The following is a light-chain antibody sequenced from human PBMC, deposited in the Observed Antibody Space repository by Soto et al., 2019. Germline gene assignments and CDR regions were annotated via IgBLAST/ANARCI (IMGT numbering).Light chain of an antibody. CDR3: SSFTGSSYV. V-gene: IGLV2-14*01. J-gene: IGLJ1*01. CDR1: SSDVGNNNY. CDR2: DVT. Sequence: QSVLTQPASVSGSPGQSNTISCTGTSSDVGNNNYVSWYQQNPGKAPKVMICDVTNRPSGVSNRFSGSKSGNTASLTISGLQAEDEADYYCSSFTGSSYVFGTGTKVTVL.